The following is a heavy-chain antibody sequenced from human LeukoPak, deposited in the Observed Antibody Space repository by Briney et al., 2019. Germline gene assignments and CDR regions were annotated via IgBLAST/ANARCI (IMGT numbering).Heavy chain of an antibody. V-gene: IGHV1-69*04. CDR1: GGTFSSYA. CDR2: IIPILGIA. J-gene: IGHJ6*02. Sequence: SVKVSCEASGGTFSSYAISWVRQAPGQGLEWMGRIIPILGIANYAQKFQGRVTITADKSTSTAYMELSSLRSEDTAVYYCARPSTGDYYYYGMDVWGQGTTVTVSS. D-gene: IGHD4-17*01. CDR3: ARPSTGDYYYYGMDV.